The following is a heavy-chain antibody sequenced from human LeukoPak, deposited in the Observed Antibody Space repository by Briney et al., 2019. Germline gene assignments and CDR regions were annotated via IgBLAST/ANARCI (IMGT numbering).Heavy chain of an antibody. V-gene: IGHV3-21*01. CDR3: TRGAGTGWRFDS. J-gene: IGHJ4*02. CDR1: GFTFTSYG. D-gene: IGHD6-19*01. CDR2: ISHSSSYI. Sequence: GGSLRLSCAASGFTFTSYGMTWVRQAPGKGLEWVSSISHSSSYIYYADSVKGRFTISRDNAKNSLYLQMNSLRAEDTAVYYCTRGAGTGWRFDSWGQGTLLTVSS.